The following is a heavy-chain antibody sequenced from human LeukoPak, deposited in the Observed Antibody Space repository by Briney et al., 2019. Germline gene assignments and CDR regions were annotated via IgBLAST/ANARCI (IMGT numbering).Heavy chain of an antibody. J-gene: IGHJ6*02. CDR1: GYTFTSSD. Sequence: GASVKVSCKASGYTFTSSDINCVRQATGQGLEWMGWMNPNSGNTGYAPKFQGRVTMTRDTSASTAYMELSSLRSEDTAVYYCARRGPAYYFGLDVWGQGTAVTVSS. V-gene: IGHV1-8*01. CDR2: MNPNSGNT. CDR3: ARRGPAYYFGLDV.